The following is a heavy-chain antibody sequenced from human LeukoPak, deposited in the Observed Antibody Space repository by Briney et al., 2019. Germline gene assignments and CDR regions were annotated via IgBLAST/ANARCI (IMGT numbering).Heavy chain of an antibody. CDR1: GYTFTSYD. D-gene: IGHD2-2*01. J-gene: IGHJ3*02. V-gene: IGHV1-8*03. CDR3: AGSSHRNDAFDI. CDR2: MNPNSGNT. Sequence: ASVKVSCKASGYTFTSYDINWVRQATGQGLEWMGWMNPNSGNTGYAQKFQGRVTITRNTSISTAYMELSSLRSEDTAVYYCAGSSHRNDAFDIWGQGTIVTVSS.